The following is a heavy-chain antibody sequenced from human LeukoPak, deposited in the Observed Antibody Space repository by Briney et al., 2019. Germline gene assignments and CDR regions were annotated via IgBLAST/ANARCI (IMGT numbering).Heavy chain of an antibody. CDR2: INPNDGDT. CDR3: ARANFLYCSSTTCLFDY. D-gene: IGHD2-2*01. V-gene: IGHV1-2*02. Sequence: ASVKVSCKASGYTFTDYYVHWVRQAPGQGFEWMGWINPNDGDTNYAQKFQGRVTMTRDTSISTAHMEVSRLRSDDTAVYYCARANFLYCSSTTCLFDYWGQGTLVTVSS. CDR1: GYTFTDYY. J-gene: IGHJ4*02.